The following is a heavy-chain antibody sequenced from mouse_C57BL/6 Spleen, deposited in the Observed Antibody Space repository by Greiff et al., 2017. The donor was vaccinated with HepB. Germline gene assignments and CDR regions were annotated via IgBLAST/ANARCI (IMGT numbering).Heavy chain of an antibody. V-gene: IGHV2-5*01. CDR3: AKNLFPHYYAMDY. CDR1: GFSLTSYG. CDR2: IWRGGST. J-gene: IGHJ4*01. Sequence: VKVEESGPGLVQPSQSLSITCTVSGFSLTSYGVHWVRQSPGKGLEWLGVIWRGGSTDYNAAFMSRLSITKDNSKSQVFFKMNSLQADDTAIYYCAKNLFPHYYAMDYWGQGTSVTVSS.